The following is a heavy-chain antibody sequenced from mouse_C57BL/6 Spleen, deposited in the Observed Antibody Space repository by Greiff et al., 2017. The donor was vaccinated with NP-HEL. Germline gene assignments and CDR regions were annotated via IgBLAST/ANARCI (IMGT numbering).Heavy chain of an antibody. D-gene: IGHD3-2*02. Sequence: VQLQQSGAELVKPGASVKLSCKASGYTFTSYWMQWVKQRPGQGLEWIGEIDPSDSYTNYNQKFKGKATLTVDTSSSTAYMQLSSLTSEDSAVYYCARGRTAQATFAYWGQGTLVTVSA. J-gene: IGHJ3*01. V-gene: IGHV1-50*01. CDR3: ARGRTAQATFAY. CDR2: IDPSDSYT. CDR1: GYTFTSYW.